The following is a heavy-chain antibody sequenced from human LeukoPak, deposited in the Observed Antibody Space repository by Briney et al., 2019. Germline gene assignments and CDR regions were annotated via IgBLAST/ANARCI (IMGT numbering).Heavy chain of an antibody. V-gene: IGHV3-23*01. CDR2: ISNSGSNT. Sequence: GGSLRLSCAASGFTFTNYAMNWVRQAPGKGLEWVSAISNSGSNTYYADSVKGRFTISSDNFKNTLYLQMNSLRAEDTAVYFCAKAPYANSWYLFEYWGRGTLVTVSS. J-gene: IGHJ4*02. CDR1: GFTFTNYA. D-gene: IGHD6-13*01. CDR3: AKAPYANSWYLFEY.